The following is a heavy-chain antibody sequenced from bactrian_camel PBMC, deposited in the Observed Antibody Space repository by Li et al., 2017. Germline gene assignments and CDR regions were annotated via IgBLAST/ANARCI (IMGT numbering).Heavy chain of an antibody. CDR3: AADVVNLQLARMYNN. CDR2: IYTADGST. Sequence: HVQLVESGGGSVQAGGSLKLSCTASASAYHDNSMAWFRQAPGEDREGVAAIYTADGSTLYLNSVEDRFTISHDNAKNTLYLQMNSLKPEDTAIYYCAADVVNLQLARMYNNWGQGTQVTVS. V-gene: IGHV3S54*01. J-gene: IGHJ4*01. CDR1: ASAYHDNS. D-gene: IGHD6*01.